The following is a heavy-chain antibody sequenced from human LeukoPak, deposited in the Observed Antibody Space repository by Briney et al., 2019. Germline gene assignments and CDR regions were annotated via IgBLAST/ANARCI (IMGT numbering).Heavy chain of an antibody. J-gene: IGHJ4*02. CDR1: GFTFSSYG. D-gene: IGHD3-10*01. CDR2: IWYDGSNK. CDR3: ARAGTGGFDY. V-gene: IGHV3-33*01. Sequence: GGSLRLSCAASGFTFSSYGMHWVRRAPGKGLEWVAVIWYDGSNKYYADSVKGRFTISRDNSKNTLYLQMNSLRAEDTAVYYCARAGTGGFDYWGQGTLVTVSS.